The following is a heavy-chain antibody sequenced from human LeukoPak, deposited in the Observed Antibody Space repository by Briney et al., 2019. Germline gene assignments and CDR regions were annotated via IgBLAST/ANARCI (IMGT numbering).Heavy chain of an antibody. V-gene: IGHV1-18*01. J-gene: IGHJ4*02. CDR1: GYTFTSYG. D-gene: IGHD2-8*01. CDR2: ISAYNGNT. CDR3: ARDTSIMVYGTWDY. Sequence: ASVTVSCKASGYTFTSYGISWVRQAPGQGLEWMGWISAYNGNTNYAQKLQGRVTMTTDTSTSTAYMELRSLRSDDTAVYYCARDTSIMVYGTWDYWGQGTLVTVSS.